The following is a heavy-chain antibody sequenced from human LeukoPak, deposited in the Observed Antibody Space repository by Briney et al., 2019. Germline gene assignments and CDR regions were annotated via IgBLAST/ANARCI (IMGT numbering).Heavy chain of an antibody. CDR3: ARVTPNDYYDPSFFHY. CDR1: GYTFTDYY. V-gene: IGHV1-2*02. CDR2: INHNSGDT. D-gene: IGHD3-22*01. J-gene: IGHJ4*02. Sequence: ASVKASCKASGYTFTDYYIHWVRQAPGQGREWMGWINHNSGDTNYVQKFQGRVTMARDTSISTAYMELSRLRSDDTAVYYCARVTPNDYYDPSFFHYWGQGTLVTVSS.